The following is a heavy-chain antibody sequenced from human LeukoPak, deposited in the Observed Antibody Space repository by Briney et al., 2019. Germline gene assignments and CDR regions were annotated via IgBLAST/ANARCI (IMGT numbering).Heavy chain of an antibody. Sequence: PGGSLRLSCAASGFTFSSYTMNWVRQAPGKGLEWVSSITSSSDYIYFVDSVKGRFTISGDNAKNSLYLQMNSLRAEDTAVYYCARVQVVSDFWGQGALVTVSS. J-gene: IGHJ4*02. V-gene: IGHV3-21*01. CDR1: GFTFSSYT. CDR3: ARVQVVSDF. CDR2: ITSSSDYI. D-gene: IGHD4-23*01.